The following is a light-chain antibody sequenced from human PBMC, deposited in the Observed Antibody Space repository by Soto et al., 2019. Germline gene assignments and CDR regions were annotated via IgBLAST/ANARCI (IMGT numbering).Light chain of an antibody. CDR1: QSGSRY. V-gene: IGKV3-11*01. CDR3: QQRFSWPPT. Sequence: EIGLTQSPATLSLSPGDRATLSCRASQSGSRYLAWYQQKPGQAPRLLIHDTSTRATGVPDTFSGSGSGTEFTLTTSSLEPEDSAMYYCQQRFSWPPTFGGGTHVEIK. CDR2: DTS. J-gene: IGKJ4*01.